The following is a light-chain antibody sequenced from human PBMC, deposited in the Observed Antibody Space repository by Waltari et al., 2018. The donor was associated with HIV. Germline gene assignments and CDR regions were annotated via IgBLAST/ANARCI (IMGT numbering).Light chain of an antibody. CDR3: AAWDDILSGLV. Sequence: QSVLTQPPSASGTPGQRVTISCSGRNSNIGTKYEYWYQQLPGTTPKLLIYRNGQRPSGVPDRFSGSKSGTSASLAISGLRSEDEAAYYCAAWDDILSGLVFGGGTKLTVL. CDR1: NSNIGTKY. V-gene: IGLV1-47*01. CDR2: RNG. J-gene: IGLJ3*02.